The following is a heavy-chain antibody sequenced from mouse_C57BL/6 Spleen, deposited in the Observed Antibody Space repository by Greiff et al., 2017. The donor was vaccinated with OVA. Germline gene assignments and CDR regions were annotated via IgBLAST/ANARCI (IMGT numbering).Heavy chain of an antibody. J-gene: IGHJ2*01. CDR1: GFTFSDYY. V-gene: IGHV5-16*01. Sequence: DVKLVESEGGLVQPGSSMKLSCTASGFTFSDYYMAWVRQVPEKGLEWVANINYDGSSTYYLDSLKSRFIISRDNAKNMLYLQMSSLKSEDTATYYCARDLGHYFDYWGQGTTLTVSS. CDR3: ARDLGHYFDY. CDR2: INYDGSST. D-gene: IGHD4-1*01.